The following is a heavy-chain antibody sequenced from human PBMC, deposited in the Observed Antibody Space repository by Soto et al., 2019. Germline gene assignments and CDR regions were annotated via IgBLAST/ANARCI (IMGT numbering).Heavy chain of an antibody. J-gene: IGHJ4*02. Sequence: EVQLVESGGGLVKPGGSLRLSCAASGFTFSGHTINWVRQAPGEGLEWVSSVSSTSSHIYYADSVKGRFTVSRDNAEQSLYLQLNSLRAEDTAIYYCARCMGYDGSGYAFFDSWGQGTLVTVSS. CDR1: GFTFSGHT. V-gene: IGHV3-21*01. D-gene: IGHD3-10*01. CDR2: VSSTSSHI. CDR3: ARCMGYDGSGYAFFDS.